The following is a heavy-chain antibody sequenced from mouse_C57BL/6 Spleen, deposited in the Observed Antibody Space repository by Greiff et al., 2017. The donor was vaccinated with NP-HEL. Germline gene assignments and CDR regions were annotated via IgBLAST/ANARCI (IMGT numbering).Heavy chain of an antibody. Sequence: EVQLQESGGGLVKPGGSLKLSCAASGFTFSDYGMHWVRQAPEKGLEWVAYISSGSSTIYYADTVKGRFTISRDNAKNTLFLQMTSLRSEDTAMYDCARRGYGSSYAMDYWGQGTSVTVSS. CDR3: ARRGYGSSYAMDY. V-gene: IGHV5-17*01. D-gene: IGHD1-1*01. J-gene: IGHJ4*01. CDR1: GFTFSDYG. CDR2: ISSGSSTI.